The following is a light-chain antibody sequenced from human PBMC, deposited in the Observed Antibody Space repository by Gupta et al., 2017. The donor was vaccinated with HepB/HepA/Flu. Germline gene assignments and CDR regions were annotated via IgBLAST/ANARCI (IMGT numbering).Light chain of an antibody. CDR1: QNISNY. CDR3: QQDNSYPRT. CDR2: AAS. Sequence: DIQMTQSPSSLSATVEYKSTNTCLASQNISNYLAWFQQKPGQAPKSLIYAASSLQTGVPAKFSGSGSGTDFTLTISSLQPEDFATYYCQQDNSYPRTFGRGTKVEIK. J-gene: IGKJ4*01. V-gene: IGKV1-16*02.